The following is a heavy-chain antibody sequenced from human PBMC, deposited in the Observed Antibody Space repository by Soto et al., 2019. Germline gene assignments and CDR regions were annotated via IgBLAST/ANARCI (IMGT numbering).Heavy chain of an antibody. CDR3: ARKDKSGSFNWFDP. J-gene: IGHJ5*02. Sequence: PGESLKISCRTSGYKFTSSWIAWVRQMPGKGLEWMGIIFPSDSDTRYSPSFQGQVTISADRSTSTVFLQWASLKASDTAVYFCARKDKSGSFNWFDPWGPGTMVTVPS. CDR2: IFPSDSDT. D-gene: IGHD3-22*01. CDR1: GYKFTSSW. V-gene: IGHV5-51*01.